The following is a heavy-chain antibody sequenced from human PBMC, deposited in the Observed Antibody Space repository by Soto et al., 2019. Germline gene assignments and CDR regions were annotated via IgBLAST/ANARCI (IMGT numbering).Heavy chain of an antibody. V-gene: IGHV3-30*18. D-gene: IGHD6-6*01. CDR1: GFTFSSYG. J-gene: IGHJ4*02. Sequence: GESLRLSCAAAGFTFSSYGMHWVRQAPGKGLEWVAVISYDGSNKYYADSVKGRFTISRDNSKNTLYLQMNSLRAEDTAVYYCAKERFLLFEYSSSSMDYWGQGTLVTVSS. CDR2: ISYDGSNK. CDR3: AKERFLLFEYSSSSMDY.